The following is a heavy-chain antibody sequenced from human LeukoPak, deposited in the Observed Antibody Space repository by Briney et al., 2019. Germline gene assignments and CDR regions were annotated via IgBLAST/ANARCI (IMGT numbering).Heavy chain of an antibody. V-gene: IGHV1-2*02. J-gene: IGHJ4*02. CDR2: INPNSGGT. CDR3: ARGENYGGNSGY. Sequence: ALVKVSCKASGYTFTGYYMHWVRQAPGQGLEWMGWINPNSGGTNYAQKFQGRVTMTRDTPISTAYMELSRLRSDDTAVYYCARGENYGGNSGYWGQGTLVTVSS. CDR1: GYTFTGYY. D-gene: IGHD4-23*01.